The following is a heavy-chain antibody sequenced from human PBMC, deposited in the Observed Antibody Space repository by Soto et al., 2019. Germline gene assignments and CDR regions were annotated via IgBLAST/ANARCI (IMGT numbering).Heavy chain of an antibody. CDR2: IYYSGST. CDR3: ARITAAGTVFDY. V-gene: IGHV4-31*02. Sequence: TLSLTWTVSDGSISSGGYYWSWIRQHPGKGLEWIGYIYYSGSTYYNPSLKSRVTISVDTSKNQFSLKLSSVTAADTAVYYCARITAAGTVFDYWGQGTPVTVSS. CDR1: DGSISSGGYY. J-gene: IGHJ4*02. D-gene: IGHD6-13*01.